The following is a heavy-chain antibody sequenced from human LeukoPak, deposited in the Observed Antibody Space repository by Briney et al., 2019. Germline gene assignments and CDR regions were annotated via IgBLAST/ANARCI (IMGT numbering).Heavy chain of an antibody. CDR2: ISSSSSTI. Sequence: PGGSLRLSCAASGFTFSSYSMNWVRQAPGKGLEWVSYISSSSSTIYYAESVKGRFTISRDNAKNSLYLQMNSLRAEDTAVYYCARDRDYYDSTPPGYWGQGTLVTVSS. CDR1: GFTFSSYS. J-gene: IGHJ4*02. V-gene: IGHV3-48*04. D-gene: IGHD3-22*01. CDR3: ARDRDYYDSTPPGY.